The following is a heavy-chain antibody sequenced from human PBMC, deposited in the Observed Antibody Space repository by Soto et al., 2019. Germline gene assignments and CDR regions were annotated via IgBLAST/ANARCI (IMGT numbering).Heavy chain of an antibody. V-gene: IGHV4-59*01. CDR2: AHHTGNT. J-gene: IGHJ4*02. CDR1: GGSINNYY. Sequence: QVQLQESGPGLVKPSETLSLTCTVSGGSINNYYWSWLRQSPGKGLEWIGYAHHTGNTNYNPSLNSIVTISLDTSMHHFSLRLSSVTAADTAVYFCAREYAYIIDYWGQGALVTVSS. D-gene: IGHD2-2*02. CDR3: AREYAYIIDY.